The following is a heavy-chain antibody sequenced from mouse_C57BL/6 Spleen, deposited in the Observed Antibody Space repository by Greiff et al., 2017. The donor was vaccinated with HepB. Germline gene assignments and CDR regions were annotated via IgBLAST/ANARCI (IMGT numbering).Heavy chain of an antibody. CDR3: SIYEYGGCLDY. V-gene: IGHV5-17*01. D-gene: IGHD1-1*01. CDR1: GFTFSGYG. CDR2: ISSGSSTT. Sequence: EVNLVESGGGLVKPGGSLKLSCAASGFTFSGYGMHWVRQAPEKGLEWVAYISSGSSTTYYADTVKGRFTIARDNAKNTLFLHMTSLRSENTAMDYCSIYEYGGCLDYWGQGTTLTVSS. J-gene: IGHJ2*01.